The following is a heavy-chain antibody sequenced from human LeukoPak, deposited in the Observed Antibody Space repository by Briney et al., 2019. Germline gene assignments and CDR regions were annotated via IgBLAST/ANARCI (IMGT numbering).Heavy chain of an antibody. CDR3: ARQEGGVPDY. CDR1: GGSISSSNYY. D-gene: IGHD3-16*01. Sequence: SETLSLTCSVSGGSISSSNYYWSWIRQPAGKGLEWIGRIYTSGSTNYNPSLKSRVTISVDTSKNQFSLKLSSVTAADTAVYYCARQEGGVPDYWGQGTLVTVSS. J-gene: IGHJ4*02. CDR2: IYTSGST. V-gene: IGHV4-61*02.